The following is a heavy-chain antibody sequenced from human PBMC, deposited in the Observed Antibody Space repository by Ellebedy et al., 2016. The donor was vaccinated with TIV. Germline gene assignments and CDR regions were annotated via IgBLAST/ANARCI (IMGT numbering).Heavy chain of an antibody. CDR3: ARAMTIFGVIIHFFDY. CDR1: GYTFTGPF. D-gene: IGHD3-3*01. Sequence: ASVKVSXXASGYTFTGPFLHWVRQAPGQGLEWMGWINPNSGDTKFAQKFQGRVTMTRDTSINTAYMELSRLKSDDTALYYCARAMTIFGVIIHFFDYWGQGTPVTVSS. J-gene: IGHJ4*02. CDR2: INPNSGDT. V-gene: IGHV1-2*02.